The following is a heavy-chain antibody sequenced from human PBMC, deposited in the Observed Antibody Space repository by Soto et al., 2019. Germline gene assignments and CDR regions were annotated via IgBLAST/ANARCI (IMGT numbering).Heavy chain of an antibody. CDR1: GFFFSSYA. CDR3: AKAQNYYDSSGTYYFEY. Sequence: QVQLVESGGGVVQPERSLRLSCAASGFFFSSYAMHWVRQAPGKGLEWVALISYEGSYKYYGDSVKGRFTVSRDKSKNTLYLEMNSLRPGDTAVYYCAKAQNYYDSSGTYYFEYWGQGTLVTVSS. D-gene: IGHD3-22*01. CDR2: ISYEGSYK. J-gene: IGHJ4*02. V-gene: IGHV3-30*18.